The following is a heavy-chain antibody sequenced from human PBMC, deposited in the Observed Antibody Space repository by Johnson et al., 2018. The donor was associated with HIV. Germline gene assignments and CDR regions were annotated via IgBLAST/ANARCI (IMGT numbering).Heavy chain of an antibody. J-gene: IGHJ3*02. Sequence: QLVESGGGLAKPAWSPRLSCAASQFTFSSYYMNCVRQAPGNALELVGQVNPNGGSTYLIDSGKDRFNTSRDNAKNTLHLQMNSLRAEDTAVYYCASDDSSSVGAFDIWGQGTMVTVSS. V-gene: IGHV3-25*05. CDR3: ASDDSSSVGAFDI. D-gene: IGHD6-13*01. CDR1: QFTFSSYY. CDR2: VNPNGGST.